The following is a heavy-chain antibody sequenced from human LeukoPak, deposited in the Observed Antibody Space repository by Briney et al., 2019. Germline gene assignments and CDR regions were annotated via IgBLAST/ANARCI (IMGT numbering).Heavy chain of an antibody. CDR1: GGSFSGYY. Sequence: SETLSLTCAVYGGSFSGYYWAWIRQPPGKGLEWIGNIYYSGSTYYNPSLKSRVTISVDTSKNQFSLKLSSVTAADTAVYYCARVGYSGYDYTFDYWGQGTLVTVSS. D-gene: IGHD5-12*01. CDR3: ARVGYSGYDYTFDY. J-gene: IGHJ4*02. V-gene: IGHV4-34*01. CDR2: IYYSGST.